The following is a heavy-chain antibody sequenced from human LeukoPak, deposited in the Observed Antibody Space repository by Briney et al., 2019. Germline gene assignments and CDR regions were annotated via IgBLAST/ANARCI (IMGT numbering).Heavy chain of an antibody. J-gene: IGHJ6*03. CDR1: GGTFSSYA. V-gene: IGHV1-69*05. CDR2: IIPIFGTA. Sequence: SVKVSCKASGGTFSSYAISWVRQAPGQGLEWMGGIIPIFGTANYAQKFQGRVTITTDESTSTAYMELSSLRSEDTAVYYCARSDSSSWGYYYYYYMDVWGKGTTVTVSS. CDR3: ARSDSSSWGYYYYYYMDV. D-gene: IGHD6-13*01.